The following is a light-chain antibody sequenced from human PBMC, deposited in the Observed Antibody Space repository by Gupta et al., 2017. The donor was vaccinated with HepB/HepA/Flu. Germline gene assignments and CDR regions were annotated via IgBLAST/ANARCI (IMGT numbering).Light chain of an antibody. CDR3: GAWDNSLSAAV. CDR1: SSNIGDDY. Sequence: QSVLTQPPSVSAAPGQKVTISCSGSSSNIGDDYVSWYQQIPGTAPKLLIYDNNKRPSGIPDRFSGSKYGTSATLGITGLQTGDEADYFCGAWDNSLSAAVFGGGTKVTVL. CDR2: DNN. J-gene: IGLJ3*02. V-gene: IGLV1-51*01.